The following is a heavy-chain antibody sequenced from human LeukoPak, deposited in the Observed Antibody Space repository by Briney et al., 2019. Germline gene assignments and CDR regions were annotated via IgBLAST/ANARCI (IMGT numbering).Heavy chain of an antibody. D-gene: IGHD3-10*01. CDR2: IIPIFGTA. CDR1: GGTFSSYA. Sequence: SVKVSCKASGGTFSSYAISWVRQAPGQGLEWMGGIIPIFGTANYAQKFQGRVTITADESTSTAYMELSSLRSEDTAVYYSAREGYYYGSGSYTVDRARHYFDYWGQGTLVTVSS. CDR3: AREGYYYGSGSYTVDRARHYFDY. V-gene: IGHV1-69*01. J-gene: IGHJ4*02.